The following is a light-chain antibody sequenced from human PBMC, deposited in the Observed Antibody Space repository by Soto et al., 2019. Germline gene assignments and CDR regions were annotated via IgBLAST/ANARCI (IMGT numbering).Light chain of an antibody. CDR3: VPGLQTPRT. Sequence: DIVMTQSPLSLPVTPGEPASISCTSSESLLHSNGNTYLDWYLQKPGQSPQLLIYLGSNRASGVPDRFSGGGSGTDFTRKISRVEAEDVGVYYCVPGLQTPRTYGKGTKVDIX. V-gene: IGKV2-28*01. CDR2: LGS. CDR1: ESLLHSNGNTY. J-gene: IGKJ1*01.